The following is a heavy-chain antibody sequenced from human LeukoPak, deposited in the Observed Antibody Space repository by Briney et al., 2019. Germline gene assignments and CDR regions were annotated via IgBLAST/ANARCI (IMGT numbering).Heavy chain of an antibody. CDR1: GFTFSSYS. Sequence: GGSLRLSCAASGFTFSSYSMNWVRQAPGKGLEWVSSISSSSSYIYYADSVKGRFTISRDNSKNTLYLQMNSLRAEDTAVYYCAKEGRPEGGWIYYYYGMDVWGQGTTVTVSS. D-gene: IGHD6-19*01. CDR3: AKEGRPEGGWIYYYYGMDV. V-gene: IGHV3-21*01. J-gene: IGHJ6*02. CDR2: ISSSSSYI.